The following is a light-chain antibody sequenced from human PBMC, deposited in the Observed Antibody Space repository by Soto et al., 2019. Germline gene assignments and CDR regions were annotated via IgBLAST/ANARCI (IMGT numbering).Light chain of an antibody. V-gene: IGKV4-1*01. CDR1: QSVLYSSNNKNY. J-gene: IGKJ1*01. CDR2: WAS. Sequence: DIVMTQSPDSLAVSLGERATINCKSSQSVLYSSNNKNYLAWYRQKPGQPPKLLIYWASTRESGVPDRFSGSGSGTDFTLTISSLQAEDVAVYYCQQYYSTPPTFGQGTKVDI. CDR3: QQYYSTPPT.